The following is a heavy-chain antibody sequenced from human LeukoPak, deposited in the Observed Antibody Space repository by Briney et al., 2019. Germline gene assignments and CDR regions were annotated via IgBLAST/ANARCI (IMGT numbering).Heavy chain of an antibody. CDR1: GGSFSGYY. D-gene: IGHD2-2*01. Sequence: KASETLSLTCAVYGGSFSGYYWSWIRQPPGKGLEWIGEITHSGSTNYNPSLKSRVTISVDTSKNQFSLKLSSVPAADTAVYYCARGAQYQLPLDYWGQGTLVTVSS. V-gene: IGHV4-34*01. CDR2: ITHSGST. CDR3: ARGAQYQLPLDY. J-gene: IGHJ4*02.